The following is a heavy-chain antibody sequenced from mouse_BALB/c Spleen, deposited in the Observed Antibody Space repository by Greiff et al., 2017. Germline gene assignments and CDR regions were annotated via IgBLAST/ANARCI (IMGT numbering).Heavy chain of an antibody. CDR1: GDSITRGY. D-gene: IGHD3-1*01. J-gene: IGHJ3*01. CDR2: ISYSGST. CDR3: ASLGFAY. V-gene: IGHV3-8*02. Sequence: DVQLQESGPSLVKPSQTLSLPCSVTGDSITRGYWNWIRKFPGNKLEYMGYISYSGSTYYNPSLTSRISITRDTSKNQYYLQLNSVTTADTDTSYCASLGFAYWGQGTLVTVSA.